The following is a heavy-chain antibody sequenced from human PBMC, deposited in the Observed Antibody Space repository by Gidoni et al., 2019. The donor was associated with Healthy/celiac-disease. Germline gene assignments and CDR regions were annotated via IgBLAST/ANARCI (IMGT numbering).Heavy chain of an antibody. CDR1: GFSLSNATMG. CDR2: IFSNDEK. CDR3: ARIGGWAGIEDTALYVS. Sequence: QVTLKESGPVLVKPTETLTLTCTASGFSLSNATMGVSWIRPPPGKALELLAHIFSNDEKSYSPSLKSRLTISKDTSKSQVVLTMTNMDPVDTATYYCARIGGWAGIEDTALYVSWGQGTLVTVSS. J-gene: IGHJ5*02. V-gene: IGHV2-26*01. D-gene: IGHD5-18*01.